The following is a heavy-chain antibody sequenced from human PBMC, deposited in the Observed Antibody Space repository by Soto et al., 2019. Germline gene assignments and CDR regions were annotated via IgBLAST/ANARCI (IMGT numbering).Heavy chain of an antibody. Sequence: SETLSLTCTVSGGSISSYYWSWIRQPPGKGLEWIGYIYYSGSTNYNPSLKSRVTISVDTSKNQFSLKLSSVTAADTAVYYCARGIEDYYDSSGYYYWFDPWGQGTLVTVSS. CDR3: ARGIEDYYDSSGYYYWFDP. CDR1: GGSISSYY. V-gene: IGHV4-59*01. J-gene: IGHJ5*02. D-gene: IGHD3-22*01. CDR2: IYYSGST.